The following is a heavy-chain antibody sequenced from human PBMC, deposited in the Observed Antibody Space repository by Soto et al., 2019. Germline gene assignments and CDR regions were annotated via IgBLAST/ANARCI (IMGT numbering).Heavy chain of an antibody. CDR1: GYTFPGYY. CDR3: ARGTEGLDAFDI. D-gene: IGHD1-1*01. CDR2: INPNSGGT. V-gene: IGHV1-2*02. J-gene: IGHJ3*02. Sequence: SVKGSCKASGYTFPGYYMHWGRQAPGQGLEWMGWINPNSGGTNYAQKFQGRVTMTRDTSISTAYMELSRLRSDDTAVYYCARGTEGLDAFDIWGQGTMVTV.